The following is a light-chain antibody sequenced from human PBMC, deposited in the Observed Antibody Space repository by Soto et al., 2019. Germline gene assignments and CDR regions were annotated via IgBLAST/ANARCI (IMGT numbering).Light chain of an antibody. V-gene: IGKV3-15*01. Sequence: IVLTQSPATLSVSPGEKATLSCRASQSVSSNLAWYQQKPGQAPRLLMYGASTRATAIPARFSGSGSGTEFTLNITSLQAEDIAVYYCQQYETWHVWTFGQGTKVEI. CDR3: QQYETWHVWT. J-gene: IGKJ1*01. CDR1: QSVSSN. CDR2: GAS.